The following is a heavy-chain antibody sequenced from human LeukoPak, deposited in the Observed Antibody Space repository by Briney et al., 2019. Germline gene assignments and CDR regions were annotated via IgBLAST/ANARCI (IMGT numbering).Heavy chain of an antibody. CDR3: ARHSGITMIGAFDI. Sequence: GGSLRLSCAASGFTFSSYWMSWVRQAPGKGLEWVANIKQDGSEKYYVDSVKGRFTISRDNAKNSLYLQMNSLRAEDTAVYYCARHSGITMIGAFDIWGQGTMVTVSS. CDR2: IKQDGSEK. CDR1: GFTFSSYW. J-gene: IGHJ3*02. V-gene: IGHV3-7*01. D-gene: IGHD3-22*01.